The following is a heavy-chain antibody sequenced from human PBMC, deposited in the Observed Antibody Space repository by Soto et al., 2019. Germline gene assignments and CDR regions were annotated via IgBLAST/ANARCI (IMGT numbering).Heavy chain of an antibody. V-gene: IGHV3-23*01. J-gene: IGHJ4*02. Sequence: EVQLLESGGGFVQPGGSLRVSCAASGFTFSNYAMSWVRQAPGKGLEWVSSISQSGGSTHYTDSVKGRFTIFRDNSKNTLHLHMNSLRAEDTAVYDCAKETGTTPSYFDNWGQGTLVTVSS. CDR3: AKETGTTPSYFDN. D-gene: IGHD1-7*01. CDR2: ISQSGGST. CDR1: GFTFSNYA.